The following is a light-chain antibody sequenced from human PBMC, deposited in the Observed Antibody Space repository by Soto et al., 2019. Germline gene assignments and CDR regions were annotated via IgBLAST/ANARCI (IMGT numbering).Light chain of an antibody. CDR1: QSITASY. CDR3: QHYDSLPRT. V-gene: IGKV3-20*01. J-gene: IGKJ1*01. CDR2: GAS. Sequence: EIVLTQSPGTLSLSPGERATLSCRASQSITASYLAWYQQKPGQAPRLLIYGASSRATGIPDRFSGSGSGTDFTLTITRLEPEDIAVYYCQHYDSLPRTFGQGTKVEIK.